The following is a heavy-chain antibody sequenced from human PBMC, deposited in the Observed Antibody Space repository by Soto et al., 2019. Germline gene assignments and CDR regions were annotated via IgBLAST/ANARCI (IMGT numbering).Heavy chain of an antibody. Sequence: QVQLVQSGAEVKKPGASVKVSYKASGYTFTSYDINWVRQATGQGLEWMGWMNPNSGNTGYAQKFQGRVTMTRNTSISTAYMELSSLRSEDTAVYYCARGPPFAMAARPYWFDPWGQGTLVTVSS. CDR3: ARGPPFAMAARPYWFDP. D-gene: IGHD6-6*01. CDR2: MNPNSGNT. J-gene: IGHJ5*02. CDR1: GYTFTSYD. V-gene: IGHV1-8*01.